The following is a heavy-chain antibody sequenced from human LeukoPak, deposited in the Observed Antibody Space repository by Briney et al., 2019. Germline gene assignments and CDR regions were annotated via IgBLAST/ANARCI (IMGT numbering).Heavy chain of an antibody. CDR2: INYSGST. D-gene: IGHD3-10*01. CDR1: GGSITSYY. V-gene: IGHV4-59*08. J-gene: IGHJ4*02. Sequence: SETLSLTCTVSGGSITSYYWTWIRQPPGKGLEWIAYINYSGSTKYNPSFKSRVSISVDTSKNQFSLKPNSVTAADTAVYYCARHDPEYYYGSGSYYPNFDYWGQGTLVTVSS. CDR3: ARHDPEYYYGSGSYYPNFDY.